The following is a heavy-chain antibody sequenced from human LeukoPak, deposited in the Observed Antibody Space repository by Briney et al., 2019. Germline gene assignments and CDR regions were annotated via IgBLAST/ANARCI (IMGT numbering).Heavy chain of an antibody. CDR1: GFTFSSYA. CDR3: AKSGYSTKGDFDY. V-gene: IGHV3-23*01. Sequence: PGGSLRLSCAASGFTFSSYAMSWVRQAPGKGLEWVSATTGSGGSTYYADSVKGRFTISRDNSKNTLYVQMNSLRAEDTAVYYCAKSGYSTKGDFDYWGQGTLVTVSS. CDR2: TTGSGGST. D-gene: IGHD6-13*01. J-gene: IGHJ4*02.